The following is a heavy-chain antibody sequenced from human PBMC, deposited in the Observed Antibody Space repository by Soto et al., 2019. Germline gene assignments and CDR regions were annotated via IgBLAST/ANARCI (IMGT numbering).Heavy chain of an antibody. D-gene: IGHD6-19*01. Sequence: PSPPLSLTCAISGDSVSSTSAAWSWIRQSPSRGLEWLGRTYYRSKWYSDYAVSVKSRITINPDTSKNQFSLQLNSVTPEDTAVYYCARGSYYSGWVWGQGTLVTVSS. CDR2: TYYRSKWYS. J-gene: IGHJ4*02. V-gene: IGHV6-1*01. CDR3: ARGSYYSGWV. CDR1: GDSVSSTSAA.